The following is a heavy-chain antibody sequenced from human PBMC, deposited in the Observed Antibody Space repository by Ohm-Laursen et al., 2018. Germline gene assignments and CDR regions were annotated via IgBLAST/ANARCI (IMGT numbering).Heavy chain of an antibody. CDR1: GFTFDDYA. J-gene: IGHJ3*01. CDR2: ISWNSGSI. D-gene: IGHD4/OR15-4a*01. CDR3: AKERGRYDYGVDAFDL. V-gene: IGHV3-9*01. Sequence: SLRLSCAASGFTFDDYAMHWVRQAPGKGLEWVSGISWNSGSIGYADSVKGRFTISRDNAKNSLYLQMSSLRAADTALYYCAKERGRYDYGVDAFDLWGQGTRATVSS.